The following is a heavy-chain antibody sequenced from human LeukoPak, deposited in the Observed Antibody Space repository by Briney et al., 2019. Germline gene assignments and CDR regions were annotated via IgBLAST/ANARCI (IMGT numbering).Heavy chain of an antibody. CDR2: ISAYTGNT. CDR1: GYTLTSYG. D-gene: IGHD5-12*01. CDR3: ARDPEYSGYVTDCDY. Sequence: GASVKVSCKASGYTLTSYGIRWLRQAPGQGLEWLGWISAYTGNTNYAQKLHGRVTMTTDTSTSTAYMELRSLRSDGTGVDFCARDPEYSGYVTDCDYWGRGPRVSVST. J-gene: IGHJ4*02. V-gene: IGHV1-18*04.